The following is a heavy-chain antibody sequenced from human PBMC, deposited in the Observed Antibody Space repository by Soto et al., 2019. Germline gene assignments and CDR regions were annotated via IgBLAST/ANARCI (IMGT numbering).Heavy chain of an antibody. V-gene: IGHV4-31*03. J-gene: IGHJ4*02. CDR2: IYHTGST. CDR3: ARATGNLRSRKCDY. D-gene: IGHD1-1*01. Sequence: SETLSLTCSVSGGSISTVGHYWTWIRQPPGKGLEWIGSIYHTGSTYYSKSLRSRLTMSVDTSKSQFSLRLSSVTAADTAVYYCARATGNLRSRKCDYWGQRSLVTVSS. CDR1: GGSISTVGHY.